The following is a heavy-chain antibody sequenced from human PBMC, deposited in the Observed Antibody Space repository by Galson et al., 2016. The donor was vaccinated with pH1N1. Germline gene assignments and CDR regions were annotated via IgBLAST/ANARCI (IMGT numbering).Heavy chain of an antibody. J-gene: IGHJ6*02. CDR1: GYSLTELS. D-gene: IGHD1-7*01. Sequence: SVKVSCKVSGYSLTELSMHWVRLAPGKGLEWMGGLDPAIGETVYAQKFQGRITMTEDTSTDTPYMKLSSLTSEDTDIYYCASAYPNYLPNYYYVIGVWCQGTTVIVSS. CDR2: LDPAIGET. V-gene: IGHV1-24*01. CDR3: ASAYPNYLPNYYYVIGV.